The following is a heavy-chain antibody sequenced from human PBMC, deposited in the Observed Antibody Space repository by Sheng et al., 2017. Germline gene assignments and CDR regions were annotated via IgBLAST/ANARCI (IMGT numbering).Heavy chain of an antibody. CDR2: IYYSGST. CDR1: GGSISSYY. D-gene: IGHD4-17*01. V-gene: IGHV4-59*01. CDR3: ARETDYGDGRYFDY. Sequence: QVQLQESGPGLVKPSETLSLTCTVSGGSISSYYWSWIRQPPGKGLEWIGYIYYSGSTNYNPSLKSRVTISVDTSKNQFSLKLSSVTAADTAVYYCARETDYGDGRYFDYWGQGTLVTVSS. J-gene: IGHJ4*02.